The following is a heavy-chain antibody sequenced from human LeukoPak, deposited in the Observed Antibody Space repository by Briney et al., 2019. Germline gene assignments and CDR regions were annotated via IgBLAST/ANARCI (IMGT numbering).Heavy chain of an antibody. CDR2: INWNGGST. V-gene: IGHV3-20*04. CDR1: GFTFDDYG. J-gene: IGHJ4*02. CDR3: AKFRFVRFGEFLNDFDY. D-gene: IGHD3-10*01. Sequence: GGSLRLSCAASGFTFDDYGMSWVRQAPGKGLEWVSGINWNGGSTGYADSVKGRFTISRDNSKNTLYLQMNSLRAEDTAVYYCAKFRFVRFGEFLNDFDYWGQGTLVTVSS.